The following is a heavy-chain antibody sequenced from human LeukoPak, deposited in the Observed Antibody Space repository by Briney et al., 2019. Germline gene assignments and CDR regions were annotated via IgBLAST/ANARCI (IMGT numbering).Heavy chain of an antibody. CDR3: ARHSYFTGSSSFVLYYYYYMDV. D-gene: IGHD6-6*01. CDR1: GYSFTTYW. CDR2: IYPGDSDT. J-gene: IGHJ6*03. Sequence: GESLKISCKGSGYSFTTYWIGWVRQMPGKGLEWMGIIYPGDSDTRYSPSFQGQVTISADKSISTAYLQWSSLKASDTAMYYCARHSYFTGSSSFVLYYYYYMDVWGKGTTVTVSS. V-gene: IGHV5-51*01.